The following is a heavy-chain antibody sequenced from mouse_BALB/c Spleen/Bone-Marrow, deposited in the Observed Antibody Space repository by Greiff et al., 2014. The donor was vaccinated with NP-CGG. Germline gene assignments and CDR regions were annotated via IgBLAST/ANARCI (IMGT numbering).Heavy chain of an antibody. V-gene: IGHV4-1*02. J-gene: IGHJ3*01. CDR3: ATNGYYGWIAY. CDR2: INPDSSTI. D-gene: IGHD2-3*01. Sequence: EVQRVESGGGLVQPVGSLKLSCAASGFDFSRYWMTWVRQAPGKGLEWIGEINPDSSTINYTPSLKDKFIISRDNAKNTLYLQMSKVRSEDTALYYCATNGYYGWIAYWGQGTLVTVSA. CDR1: GFDFSRYW.